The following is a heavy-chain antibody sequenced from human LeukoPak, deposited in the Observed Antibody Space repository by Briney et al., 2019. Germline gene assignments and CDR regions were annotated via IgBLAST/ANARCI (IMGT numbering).Heavy chain of an antibody. CDR2: IKSKSDGGTI. CDR1: GFTFSDAW. V-gene: IGHV3-15*01. J-gene: IGHJ4*02. D-gene: IGHD2-15*01. CDR3: TTRRQDGW. Sequence: PGGPLRLSCVGSGFTFSDAWMSWVRQAPGKGLEWVGRIKSKSDGGTIDYAAPVKGRFTISRDDSRNTLYLQMNSPKTEDTAVYYCTTRRQDGWWGQGTLVTVS.